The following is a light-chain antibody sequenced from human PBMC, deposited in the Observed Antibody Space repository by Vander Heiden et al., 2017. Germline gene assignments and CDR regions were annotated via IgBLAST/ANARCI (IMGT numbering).Light chain of an antibody. CDR3: QQYNDYSWT. CDR1: QTIRSW. V-gene: IGKV1-5*03. CDR2: KAS. J-gene: IGKJ1*01. Sequence: DIQMTQSPSTLSASVGDRVTITCRASQTIRSWLAWYQQKPGKAPNLLIYKASFLESGVPSRFSGSGSGTEFTLTISSLQPDDTATYYCQQYNDYSWTFGQGTKVEIK.